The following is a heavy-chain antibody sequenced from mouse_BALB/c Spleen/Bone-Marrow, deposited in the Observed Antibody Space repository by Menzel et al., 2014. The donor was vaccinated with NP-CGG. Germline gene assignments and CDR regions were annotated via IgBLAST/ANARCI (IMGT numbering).Heavy chain of an antibody. J-gene: IGHJ4*01. V-gene: IGHV1-69*02. CDR3: TRGSSYVGYAMDY. CDR1: GYTFTNNW. Sequence: QVQLQQSGAELVRPGASVKLSCKASGYTFTNNWINWVKQRPGQGLEWIGNIYPSDSYTNYNQKFKDKATLTVDKSSSTAYMQPSSPTSEDSAVYYCTRGSSYVGYAMDYWGQGTSVTVSS. D-gene: IGHD1-1*01. CDR2: IYPSDSYT.